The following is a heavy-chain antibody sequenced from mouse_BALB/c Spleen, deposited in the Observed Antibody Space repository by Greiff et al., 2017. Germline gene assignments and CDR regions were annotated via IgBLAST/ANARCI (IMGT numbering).Heavy chain of an antibody. Sequence: QVQLQQPGAELVRPGASVKLSCKASGYTFTSYWINWVKQRPGQGLEWIGNIFPSDSYTNYNQKFKDKATLTVDKSSSTAYMQLSSPTSEDSAVYYCTRWGLRQVFDYWGQGTTLTVSS. V-gene: IGHV1-69*02. D-gene: IGHD2-4*01. J-gene: IGHJ2*01. CDR2: IFPSDSYT. CDR1: GYTFTSYW. CDR3: TRWGLRQVFDY.